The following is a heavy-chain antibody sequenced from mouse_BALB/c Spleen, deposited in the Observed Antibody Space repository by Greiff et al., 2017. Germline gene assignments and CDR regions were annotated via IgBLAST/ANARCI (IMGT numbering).Heavy chain of an antibody. J-gene: IGHJ3*01. D-gene: IGHD2-1*01. Sequence: QVQLQQSGAELARPGASVTMSCKASGYTFTSYTMHWVKQRPGQGLEWIGYINPSSGYTNYNQKFKDKTTLTADKSSSTAYIQLSSLTSEDSAVYYGERGYGSGAYWGQGTLVTVSA. CDR3: ERGYGSGAY. V-gene: IGHV1-4*01. CDR2: INPSSGYT. CDR1: GYTFTSYT.